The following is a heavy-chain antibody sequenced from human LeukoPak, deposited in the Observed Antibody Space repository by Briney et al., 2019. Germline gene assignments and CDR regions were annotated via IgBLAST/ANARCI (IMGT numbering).Heavy chain of an antibody. CDR1: GGSISSSSYY. Sequence: SETLSLTCTVSGGSISSSSYYWGWIRQPPGKGLEWIGSIYYSGSTYYNPSLKSRVTISVDTSKNQFSLKLSSVTAADTAVYYCARDRSGCPYPWGQGTLVTVSS. CDR2: IYYSGST. CDR3: ARDRSGCPYP. D-gene: IGHD6-19*01. V-gene: IGHV4-39*07. J-gene: IGHJ4*02.